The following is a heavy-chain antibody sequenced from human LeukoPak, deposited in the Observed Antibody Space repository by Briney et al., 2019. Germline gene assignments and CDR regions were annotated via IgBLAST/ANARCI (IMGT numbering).Heavy chain of an antibody. D-gene: IGHD1-26*01. V-gene: IGHV3-23*01. J-gene: IGHJ4*02. Sequence: GSLRLSCEASGFTFRDAVMNWVRQAPGKGLEWVSSISGGGDKATYAESVRGRFTVSRDSSRNTVYLQMNSLRAEDTAFYFCARGPYLRLECGSSLDYWGQGTLGTVSS. CDR2: ISGGGDKA. CDR1: GFTFRDAV. CDR3: ARGPYLRLECGSSLDY.